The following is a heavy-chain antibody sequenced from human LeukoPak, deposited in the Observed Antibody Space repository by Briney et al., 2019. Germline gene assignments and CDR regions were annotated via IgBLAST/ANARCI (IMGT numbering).Heavy chain of an antibody. Sequence: SETLSLTCTVSGGSISSSSYYWGWIRQPPGKGLEWIGSIYYSGSTYYNPSLKSRVTISVDTSKNQFSLKLSSVTAADTAVYYCARETRIAARRGSGYWGQGTLVTVSS. V-gene: IGHV4-39*07. CDR2: IYYSGST. CDR3: ARETRIAARRGSGY. J-gene: IGHJ4*02. D-gene: IGHD6-6*01. CDR1: GGSISSSSYY.